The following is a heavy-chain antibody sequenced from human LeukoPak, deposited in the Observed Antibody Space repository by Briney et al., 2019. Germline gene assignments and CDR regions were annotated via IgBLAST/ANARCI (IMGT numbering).Heavy chain of an antibody. D-gene: IGHD6-13*01. CDR2: IYYSGST. V-gene: IGHV4-59*08. CDR3: ARQQLGYYYYYGMDV. Sequence: VKPSETLSLTCTVSGGSISSYYWSWIRQPPGKGLEWIGYIYYSGSTNYNPSLKSRVTISVDTSKNQFSLKLSSVTAADTAVYYCARQQLGYYYYYGMDVWGQGTTVTVSS. J-gene: IGHJ6*02. CDR1: GGSISSYY.